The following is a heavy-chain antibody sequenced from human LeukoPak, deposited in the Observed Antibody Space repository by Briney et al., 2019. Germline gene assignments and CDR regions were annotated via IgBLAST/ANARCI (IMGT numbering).Heavy chain of an antibody. J-gene: IGHJ6*03. CDR1: GGSISSGSYY. Sequence: PSETLSLTCTVSGGSISSGSYYWSWIRQPAGKGLEWIGRIYTSGSTNYNPSLKSRVTISVDTSKNQFSLKLSSVTAADTAVYYCARAPYGSATNNYYMDVWGKGTTVTVSS. CDR3: ARAPYGSATNNYYMDV. CDR2: IYTSGST. D-gene: IGHD3-10*01. V-gene: IGHV4-61*02.